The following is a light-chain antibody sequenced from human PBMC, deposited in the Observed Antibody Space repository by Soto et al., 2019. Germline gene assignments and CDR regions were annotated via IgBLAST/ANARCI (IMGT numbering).Light chain of an antibody. J-gene: IGKJ4*01. CDR2: VAS. V-gene: IGKV3-15*01. Sequence: EIVMTQSPVTLSVSPGDRATLSCRAGQSVNSNLAWYQQKPGQTPKLLIYVASTRATGIPARFSGSGSGTEFTLIISSLQSEDFAVYYCQQYNVWPLTFGGGTKVEFK. CDR3: QQYNVWPLT. CDR1: QSVNSN.